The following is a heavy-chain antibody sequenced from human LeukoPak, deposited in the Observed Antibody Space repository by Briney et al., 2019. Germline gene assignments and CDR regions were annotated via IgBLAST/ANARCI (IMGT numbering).Heavy chain of an antibody. D-gene: IGHD6-19*01. CDR3: TRGPSGRLDP. V-gene: IGHV1-2*02. CDR1: GYTFTVYY. Sequence: ASVKVSCKASGYTFTVYYMHWVRQAPGQGLEWMGWINPNSGGTNYAQKFQGRVTMTRDTSISTVYMELSSLRSDDTAVYYCTRGPSGRLDPWAQGTLVTVSS. J-gene: IGHJ5*02. CDR2: INPNSGGT.